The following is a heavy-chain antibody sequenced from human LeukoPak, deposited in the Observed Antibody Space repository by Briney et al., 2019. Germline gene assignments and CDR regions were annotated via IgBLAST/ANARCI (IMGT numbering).Heavy chain of an antibody. V-gene: IGHV4-59*12. CDR3: ARVSYSGSYYWFDL. J-gene: IGHJ5*02. CDR1: GGSMSSYY. CDR2: IYHSGST. Sequence: SETLSLTCTVSGGSMSSYYWSWIRQPPGKGLEWIGYIYHSGSTNYNPSLKSRVTISVDTSKNQFSLKLSSVTAADTAVYYCARVSYSGSYYWFDLWGQGTLVTVSS. D-gene: IGHD1-26*01.